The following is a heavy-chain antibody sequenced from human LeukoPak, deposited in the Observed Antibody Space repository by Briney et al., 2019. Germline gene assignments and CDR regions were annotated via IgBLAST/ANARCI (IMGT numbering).Heavy chain of an antibody. CDR1: GGTFINYG. D-gene: IGHD3-22*01. Sequence: VASVRVSCKASGGTFINYGFTWVRQAPGQGLEWMGGIIPIFGTTNYAQKFQGRVTMTEDTSTDTAYMELSSLRSEDTAVYYCATATNYYDSSGPGWGQGTLVTVSS. CDR3: ATATNYYDSSGPG. CDR2: IIPIFGTT. V-gene: IGHV1-69*06. J-gene: IGHJ4*02.